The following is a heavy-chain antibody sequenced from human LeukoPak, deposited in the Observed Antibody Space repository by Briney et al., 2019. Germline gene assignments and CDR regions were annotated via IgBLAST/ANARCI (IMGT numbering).Heavy chain of an antibody. CDR2: INHSGST. V-gene: IGHV4-34*01. Sequence: SETLSLTCAVYGGSFSGYYWSWIRQPPGKGLEWIGEINHSGSTNYNPSLKSRVTISVDTSKNQFSLKLSSVTAADTAVYYCARGLLMDIVATIAYYFDYWGQGTLVTVSS. J-gene: IGHJ4*02. D-gene: IGHD5-12*01. CDR1: GGSFSGYY. CDR3: ARGLLMDIVATIAYYFDY.